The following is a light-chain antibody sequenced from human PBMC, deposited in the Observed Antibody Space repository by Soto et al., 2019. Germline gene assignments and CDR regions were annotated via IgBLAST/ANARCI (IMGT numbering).Light chain of an antibody. CDR3: QQCGLSPRT. CDR1: QSISSSY. V-gene: IGKV3-20*01. J-gene: IGKJ1*01. Sequence: EVVLTQSPVTLSLSLGDRATLSCRASQSISSSYLAWYQQKPGQAPRLLIYGTFNRATGIPDRFSGDGSGTDFTLTINRLEPEDFAVYFCQQCGLSPRTFGQGTKVEV. CDR2: GTF.